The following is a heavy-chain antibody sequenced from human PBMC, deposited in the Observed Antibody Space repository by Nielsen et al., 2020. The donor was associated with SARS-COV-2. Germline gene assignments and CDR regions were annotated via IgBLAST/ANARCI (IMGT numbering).Heavy chain of an antibody. J-gene: IGHJ5*02. Sequence: SETLSLTCTVSGGSISSGGYYWSWIRQHPGKGLEWIGYIYYSGSTYYNPSLKSRVTISVDTSKNQFSLKLSSVTAADTAVYYCAREWELERGRFDPWGQGTLVTVSS. V-gene: IGHV4-31*03. CDR2: IYYSGST. D-gene: IGHD1-1*01. CDR3: AREWELERGRFDP. CDR1: GGSISSGGYY.